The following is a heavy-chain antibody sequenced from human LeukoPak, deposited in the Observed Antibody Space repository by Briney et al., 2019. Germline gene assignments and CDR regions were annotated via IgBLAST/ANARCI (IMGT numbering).Heavy chain of an antibody. V-gene: IGHV3-7*01. D-gene: IGHD2-8*01. CDR1: GFTFSSYW. J-gene: IGHJ6*03. CDR2: IKQDGSEK. Sequence: GGSLRLSCAASGFTFSSYWMSWVRQAPGKGLEWVANIKQDGSEKYYMDSVKGRFTISRDNAKNSLYLQMNSLRAEDTAVYYCARDRCSNGVGCYYYYMDVWGKGTTVTISS. CDR3: ARDRCSNGVGCYYYYMDV.